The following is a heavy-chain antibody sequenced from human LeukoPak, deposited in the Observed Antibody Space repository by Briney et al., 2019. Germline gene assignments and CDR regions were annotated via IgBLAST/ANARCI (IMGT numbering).Heavy chain of an antibody. CDR1: GGTFSSYA. CDR2: IIPIFGTA. Sequence: SVKVSCKASGGTFSSYAISWVRQAPGQGLEWMGGIIPIFGTANYAQKFQGRVTITADESTSTAYMELSSPRSEDTAVYYCARGSDYAVAADYWGQGTLVTVSS. CDR3: ARGSDYAVAADY. D-gene: IGHD6-25*01. J-gene: IGHJ4*02. V-gene: IGHV1-69*13.